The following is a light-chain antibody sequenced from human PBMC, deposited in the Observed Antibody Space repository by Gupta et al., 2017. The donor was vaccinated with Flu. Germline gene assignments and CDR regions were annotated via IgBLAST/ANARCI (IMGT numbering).Light chain of an antibody. Sequence: DIQMTQSPSSLSASVGDRVTITCRASQDISNSLAWFKQKPVKAHKSLIYAASLLQRGVPSKFSGSGSGPDFTLTIRSLLPVDFATYFCQQYKNYPLTFGGGTRVEIQ. CDR3: QQYKNYPLT. CDR2: AAS. V-gene: IGKV1-16*02. J-gene: IGKJ4*01. CDR1: QDISNS.